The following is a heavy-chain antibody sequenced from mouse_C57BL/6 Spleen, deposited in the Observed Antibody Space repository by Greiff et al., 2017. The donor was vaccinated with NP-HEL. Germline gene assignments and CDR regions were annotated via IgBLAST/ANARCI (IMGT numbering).Heavy chain of an antibody. Sequence: QVQLQQSGAELVRPGASVTLSCKASGYTFTDYEMHWVKQTPVHGLEWIGAIDPETGGTAYNQKFKGKAILTADKSSSTAYMELRSLTSEDSAVYYCTSPDGYHLMDYWGQGTSVTVSS. D-gene: IGHD2-3*01. CDR2: IDPETGGT. V-gene: IGHV1-15*01. J-gene: IGHJ4*01. CDR3: TSPDGYHLMDY. CDR1: GYTFTDYE.